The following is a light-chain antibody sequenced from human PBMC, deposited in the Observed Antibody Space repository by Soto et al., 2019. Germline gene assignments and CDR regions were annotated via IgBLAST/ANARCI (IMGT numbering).Light chain of an antibody. V-gene: IGLV2-11*01. CDR2: DVS. Sequence: QSVLTQPRSVSGSPGQSVTISCTGTSSDVGGYNYVSWYQHHPGKAPKSMIYDVSKRPSGVPDRFSGSKSGNTASLTISGLQAEDDADYYCRSYAGSYTWVFGGGTKLTVL. J-gene: IGLJ3*02. CDR1: SSDVGGYNY. CDR3: RSYAGSYTWV.